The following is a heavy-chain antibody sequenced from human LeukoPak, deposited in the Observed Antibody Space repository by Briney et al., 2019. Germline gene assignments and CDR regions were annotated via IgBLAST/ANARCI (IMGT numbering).Heavy chain of an antibody. CDR2: IYTSGST. CDR1: GGSFSGYY. CDR3: ARGYPRIDPSLRFLEWFLDAFDI. J-gene: IGHJ3*02. V-gene: IGHV4-59*10. D-gene: IGHD3-3*01. Sequence: SETLSLTCAVYGGSFSGYYWSWIRQPAGKGLEWIGRIYTSGSTNYNPSLKSRVTISVDTSKNQFSLKLSSVTAADTAVYYCARGYPRIDPSLRFLEWFLDAFDIWGQGTMVTVSS.